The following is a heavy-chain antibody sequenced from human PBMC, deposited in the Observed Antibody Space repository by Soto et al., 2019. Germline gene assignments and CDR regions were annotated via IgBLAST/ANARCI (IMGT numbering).Heavy chain of an antibody. J-gene: IGHJ6*02. CDR2: INPSGGST. CDR1: GYTFTSYY. D-gene: IGHD1-26*01. V-gene: IGHV1-46*01. Sequence: QVQLVQSGAEVKKPGASVKVSCKASGYTFTSYYMHWVRQAPGQGLEWMGIINPSGGSTSYAQKFQGGVTLTRDTTTSTVYMELSSLRSEDTAVYYCARDLGWYNYYYGMDVWGQGTTVTVSS. CDR3: ARDLGWYNYYYGMDV.